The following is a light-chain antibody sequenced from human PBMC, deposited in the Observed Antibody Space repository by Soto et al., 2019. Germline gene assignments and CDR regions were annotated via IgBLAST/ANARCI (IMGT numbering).Light chain of an antibody. J-gene: IGLJ2*01. Sequence: QSVLTQPPSASGTPGQRVTISCSGSSSNIGSNYVYWYQQVPGTAPKLLIYRTDQRPSGVPDRFSASKPGASASLVISGLRSEDEADYYCGAWDGSLNSLLFGGGTKLTVL. V-gene: IGLV1-47*01. CDR2: RTD. CDR3: GAWDGSLNSLL. CDR1: SSNIGSNY.